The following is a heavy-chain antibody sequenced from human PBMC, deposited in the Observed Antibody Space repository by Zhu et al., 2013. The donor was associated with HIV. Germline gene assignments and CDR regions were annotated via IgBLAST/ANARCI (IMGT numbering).Heavy chain of an antibody. V-gene: IGHV1-3*01. CDR2: INAGNGNT. D-gene: IGHD3-9*01. Sequence: QVQLVQSGAEVKKPGASVKVSCKASGYTFTSYAMHWVRQAPGQRLEWMGWINAGNGNTKYSQKFQGRVTITRDTSASTAYMELSSLRSEDTAVYYCAREPQYYDILTGYPSWFDPWGQGTLVTVSS. CDR1: GYTFTSYA. CDR3: AREPQYYDILTGYPSWFDP. J-gene: IGHJ5*02.